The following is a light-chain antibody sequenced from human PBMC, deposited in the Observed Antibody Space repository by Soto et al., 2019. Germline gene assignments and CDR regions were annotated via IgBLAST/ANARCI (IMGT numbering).Light chain of an antibody. CDR3: QQYGSSGT. CDR2: GAS. CDR1: QSVSSSS. J-gene: IGKJ1*01. V-gene: IGKV3-20*01. Sequence: ETVLTQSPGTLSLSPGERATLSCRASQSVSSSSLAWYQQRPGQAPRLLIYGASSRATGIPDRFSGSGSGTDFTLTISRLEPEDFAVYYCQQYGSSGTFGQGTKVE.